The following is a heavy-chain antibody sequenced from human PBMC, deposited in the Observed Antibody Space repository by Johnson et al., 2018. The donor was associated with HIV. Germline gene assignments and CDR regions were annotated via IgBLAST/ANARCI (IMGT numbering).Heavy chain of an antibody. D-gene: IGHD2-15*01. Sequence: VQLVESGGGVVRPGGSLRLSCAASGFTFDDYGMSWVRQAPGKGLEWVSGFNWNGGSTGYADSVKGRFTISRDNSKNTLYVQMNSLRGEDTAVYYCAKGQVVVAATSPFDIWGQGTLVTVSS. V-gene: IGHV3-20*04. CDR2: FNWNGGST. CDR3: AKGQVVVAATSPFDI. CDR1: GFTFDDYG. J-gene: IGHJ3*02.